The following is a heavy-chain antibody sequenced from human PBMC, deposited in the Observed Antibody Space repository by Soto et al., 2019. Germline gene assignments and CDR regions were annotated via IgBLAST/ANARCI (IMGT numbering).Heavy chain of an antibody. J-gene: IGHJ5*02. CDR1: GYTFTSYA. CDR2: INPTSVNT. D-gene: IGHD4-17*01. V-gene: IGHV1-3*01. CDR3: ARDQSYSDSYWWLDT. Sequence: ASVKVSCKASGYTFTSYAMHWVRQAPGQRLEWMGGINPTSVNTKYAQKFHDRLTMTRDTSTGTDYMELSSLTSEDTAIYFCARDQSYSDSYWWLDTWGQGTRVTV.